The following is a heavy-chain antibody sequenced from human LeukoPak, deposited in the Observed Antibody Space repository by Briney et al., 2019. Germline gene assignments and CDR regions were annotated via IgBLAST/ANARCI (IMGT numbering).Heavy chain of an antibody. CDR2: IYHSGST. Sequence: SETLSLTCTVSGGSISSGGYYWGWIRQPPGKGLEWIGYIYHSGSTYYNPSLKSRVTISVDRSKNQFSLKLSSVTAADTAVYYCARLGIAARPEWGQGTLVTVSS. J-gene: IGHJ4*02. D-gene: IGHD6-6*01. CDR3: ARLGIAARPE. CDR1: GGSISSGGYY. V-gene: IGHV4-30-2*01.